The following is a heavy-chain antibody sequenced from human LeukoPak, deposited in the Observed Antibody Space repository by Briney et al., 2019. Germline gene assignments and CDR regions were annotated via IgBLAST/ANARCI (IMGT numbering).Heavy chain of an antibody. J-gene: IGHJ4*02. CDR2: IYYSGST. Sequence: SETLSLTCTVSGGSISSSSYYWGWIRQPPGKGLEWIGSIYYSGSTYYNPSLKSRVTISVDTSKNQFSLTLSSVTAADTAVYYCARGSTMKQFDYWGQGTLVTVSS. D-gene: IGHD3-22*01. CDR1: GGSISSSSYY. CDR3: ARGSTMKQFDY. V-gene: IGHV4-39*07.